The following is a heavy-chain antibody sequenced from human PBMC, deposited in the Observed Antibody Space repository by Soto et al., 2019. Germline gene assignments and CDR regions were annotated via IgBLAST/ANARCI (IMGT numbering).Heavy chain of an antibody. J-gene: IGHJ4*02. Sequence: GGSLRLSCAASGFTFSKYDMHWVRQAPGKGLEWVALISYEGSNKYYADSVKGRFTLSRDNSKNTLYLQMNSLRVEDTAVYYCAKDVSGSYSTFDYSGQGSLVTVSS. CDR2: ISYEGSNK. CDR1: GFTFSKYD. D-gene: IGHD1-26*01. V-gene: IGHV3-30*18. CDR3: AKDVSGSYSTFDY.